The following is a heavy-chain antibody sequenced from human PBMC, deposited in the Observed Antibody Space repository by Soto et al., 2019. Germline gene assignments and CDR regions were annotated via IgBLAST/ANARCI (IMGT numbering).Heavy chain of an antibody. CDR2: VYHSGTT. Sequence: PSKTLSLTCGFSVYSISSGYYCGWIRQPPGKGLEWIGSVYHSGTTYYNPSLKSRVTISLDTSKNQFSLRLTSVTAADTAMYFCTRSLYSSSWYAGSWGQGTLVTVSS. J-gene: IGHJ4*02. CDR1: VYSISSGYY. CDR3: TRSLYSSSWYAGS. V-gene: IGHV4-38-2*01. D-gene: IGHD6-13*01.